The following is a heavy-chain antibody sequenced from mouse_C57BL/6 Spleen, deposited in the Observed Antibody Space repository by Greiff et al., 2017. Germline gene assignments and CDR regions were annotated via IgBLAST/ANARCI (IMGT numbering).Heavy chain of an antibody. CDR1: GYTFTDYY. D-gene: IGHD2-3*01. Sequence: VQLQQSGAELVRPGASVKLSCKASGYTFTDYYINRVKQRPGQGLEWIARIYPGSGNTYYNEKFKGKATLTAEKSSSTAYMQLSSLTSEDSAVYFCARDDGHYAMDYWGQGTSVTVSS. CDR3: ARDDGHYAMDY. J-gene: IGHJ4*01. V-gene: IGHV1-76*01. CDR2: IYPGSGNT.